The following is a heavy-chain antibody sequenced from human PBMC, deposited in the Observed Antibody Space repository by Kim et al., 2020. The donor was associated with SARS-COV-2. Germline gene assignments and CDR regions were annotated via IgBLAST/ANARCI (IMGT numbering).Heavy chain of an antibody. J-gene: IGHJ6*02. CDR3: ARDLLWFGEFGDYYYGMDV. D-gene: IGHD3-10*01. Sequence: ASVKVSCKASGYTFTSYYMHWVRQAPGQGLEWMGIINPSGGSTSYAQKFQGRVTMTRDTSTSTVYMELSSLRSEDTAVYYCARDLLWFGEFGDYYYGMDVWGQGTTVTVSS. CDR1: GYTFTSYY. CDR2: INPSGGST. V-gene: IGHV1-46*01.